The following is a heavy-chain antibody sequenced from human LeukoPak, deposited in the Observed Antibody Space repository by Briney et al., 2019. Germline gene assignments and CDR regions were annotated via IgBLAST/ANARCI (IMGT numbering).Heavy chain of an antibody. CDR2: IKSKTDGGTT. V-gene: IGHV3-15*01. J-gene: IGHJ3*02. CDR3: TTDPYELDAFDI. CDR1: GFNVISRY. D-gene: IGHD5-12*01. Sequence: GGSLRLSCAVSGFNVISRYMSWVRQAPGKGLEWVGRIKSKTDGGTTDYAAPVKGRFTISRDDSKNTLYLQMNSLRTEDTAVYYCTTDPYELDAFDIWGQGTMVTVSS.